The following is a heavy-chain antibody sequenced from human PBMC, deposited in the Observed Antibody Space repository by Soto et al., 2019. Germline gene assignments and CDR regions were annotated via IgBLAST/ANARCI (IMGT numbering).Heavy chain of an antibody. CDR1: GGSISSYY. J-gene: IGHJ5*02. D-gene: IGHD3-10*01. CDR2: IYYSGST. V-gene: IGHV4-59*01. Sequence: PSETLSLTCTVSGGSISSYYWSWIRQPPGKGLEWIGYIYYSGSTNYNPSLKSRVTISVDTSKNQFSLKLSSVTAADTAVYYCARWGPPAYGSGSYYKNWFDPWGQGTLVTVS. CDR3: ARWGPPAYGSGSYYKNWFDP.